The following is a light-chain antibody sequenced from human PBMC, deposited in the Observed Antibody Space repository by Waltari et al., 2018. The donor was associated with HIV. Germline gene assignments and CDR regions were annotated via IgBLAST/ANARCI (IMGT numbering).Light chain of an antibody. V-gene: IGLV8-61*01. CDR1: SGSVSTSYY. Sequence: QAVVTQEPSFSVSPGGTVTLTCGLSSGSVSTSYYPSWYQQTPGQAPRTLTYSTNRRSSGGPDRFSGSILGNQAALTITGAQADDESDYYCVLYMGSGIWVFGGGTKVTVL. CDR2: STN. J-gene: IGLJ3*02. CDR3: VLYMGSGIWV.